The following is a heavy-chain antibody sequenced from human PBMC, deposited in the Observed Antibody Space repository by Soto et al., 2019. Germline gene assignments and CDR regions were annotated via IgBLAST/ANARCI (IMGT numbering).Heavy chain of an antibody. J-gene: IGHJ6*02. CDR3: ARAKPNCSSTSWYLAPFYYYGMDV. CDR1: GFTFSSYS. V-gene: IGHV3-48*02. Sequence: EVQLVESGGGLVQPGGSLRLSCAASGFTFSSYSMNWVRQAPGKGLEWVSYISSSSSTIYYADSVKGRFTISRDNAKNSLYLQMNSLRDEDTAVYYCARAKPNCSSTSWYLAPFYYYGMDVWGQGTTVTVSS. D-gene: IGHD2-2*01. CDR2: ISSSSSTI.